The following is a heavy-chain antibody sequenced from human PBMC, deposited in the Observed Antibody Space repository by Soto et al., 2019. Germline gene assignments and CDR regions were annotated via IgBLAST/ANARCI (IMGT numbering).Heavy chain of an antibody. Sequence: QVQLVQSRGEVKKPGASVKVSCKTSGYSFTTYGISWVRQAPGQGLEWMGWISGYNGNTNYAQKLQGRVTMTTDTSTSTAYMELRSLRSDDPAVYYCAREGPAPYYYYGMDVWGKGSTVTVSS. CDR3: AREGPAPYYYYGMDV. CDR1: GYSFTTYG. J-gene: IGHJ6*04. V-gene: IGHV1-18*01. CDR2: ISGYNGNT.